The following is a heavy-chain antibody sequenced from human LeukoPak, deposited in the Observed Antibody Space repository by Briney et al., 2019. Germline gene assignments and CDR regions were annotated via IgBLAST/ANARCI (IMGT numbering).Heavy chain of an antibody. V-gene: IGHV4-61*02. CDR1: GGSISSGSYY. CDR2: IYTSGST. CDR3: ARAKQSGGFDY. J-gene: IGHJ4*02. Sequence: SQTLSLTCTVSGGSISSGSYYWSWIRQPARKGLEWIGRIYTSGSTNYNPSLKSRVTISVDTSKNQFSLKLSSVTAADTAVYYCARAKQSGGFDYWGQGTLVTVSS. D-gene: IGHD6-25*01.